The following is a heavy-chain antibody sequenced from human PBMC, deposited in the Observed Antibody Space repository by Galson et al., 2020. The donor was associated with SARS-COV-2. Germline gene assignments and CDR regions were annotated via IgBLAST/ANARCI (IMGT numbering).Heavy chain of an antibody. D-gene: IGHD6-13*01. CDR2: IHHSGST. J-gene: IGHJ4*02. V-gene: IGHV4-34*01. Sequence: SETLSLTCAVYGGSFSVYYWTWIRQSPGKGLEWIGEIHHSGSTNYNPSLKNRVTISMDTSNNQFSLKLSSVTAADTAVYYCARSGDSGTWFDDWGQGTLVTVSS. CDR3: ARSGDSGTWFDD. CDR1: GGSFSVYY.